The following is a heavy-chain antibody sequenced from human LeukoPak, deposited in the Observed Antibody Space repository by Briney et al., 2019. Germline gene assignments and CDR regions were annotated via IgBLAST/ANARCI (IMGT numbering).Heavy chain of an antibody. CDR2: INHSGST. J-gene: IGHJ3*02. D-gene: IGHD2-2*01. CDR1: GDSISGYF. V-gene: IGHV4-34*01. CDR3: ARLPDCSSTSCPAFDI. Sequence: SETLSLTCTVSGDSISGYFWIWIRQPPGKGLEWIGEINHSGSTNYNPSLKSRVTISVDTSKNQFSLKLSSVTAADTAVYYCARLPDCSSTSCPAFDIWGQGTMVTVSS.